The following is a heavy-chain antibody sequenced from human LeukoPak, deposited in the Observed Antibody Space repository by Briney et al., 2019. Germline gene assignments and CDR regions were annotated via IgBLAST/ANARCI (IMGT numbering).Heavy chain of an antibody. J-gene: IGHJ4*02. CDR3: ASFSTVGATTFES. Sequence: GGSLRLSCAASGFTFSTYEMNWVRQAPGKGLEWVSYIGRSGTTIYYADSVKGRFTISRDDAKNSLYLQMNSLRAEDTAVYYCASFSTVGATTFESWGQGTLVTVSS. V-gene: IGHV3-48*03. CDR2: IGRSGTTI. D-gene: IGHD1-26*01. CDR1: GFTFSTYE.